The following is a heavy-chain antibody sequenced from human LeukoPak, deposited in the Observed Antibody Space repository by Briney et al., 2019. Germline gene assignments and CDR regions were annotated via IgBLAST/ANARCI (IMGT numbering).Heavy chain of an antibody. CDR3: AKARPYYYDSSGSSAFDY. Sequence: GGSLRLSCAASGFTFSSYGMHWVRQAPGKGLEWVAVISYDGSNKYYADSVKGRFTISRDNSKITLYLQMNSLRAEDTAVYYCAKARPYYYDSSGSSAFDYWGQGTLVTVSS. CDR1: GFTFSSYG. CDR2: ISYDGSNK. V-gene: IGHV3-30*18. J-gene: IGHJ4*02. D-gene: IGHD3-22*01.